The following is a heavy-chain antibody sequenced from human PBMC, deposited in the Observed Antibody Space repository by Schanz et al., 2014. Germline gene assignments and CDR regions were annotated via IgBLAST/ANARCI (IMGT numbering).Heavy chain of an antibody. D-gene: IGHD3-22*01. Sequence: QVQLVESGGGVVQPGKSLRLSCAASGFTFRSYAVHWVRQTPGKGLEWLAVISSDGSKKYYADSVKGRFIISRDNSKNTLYLQMNSLRTEDTAVYFCAKSYDTSGYSGFDYWGQGTLVTVSS. CDR3: AKSYDTSGYSGFDY. CDR1: GFTFRSYA. CDR2: ISSDGSKK. V-gene: IGHV3-30*04. J-gene: IGHJ4*02.